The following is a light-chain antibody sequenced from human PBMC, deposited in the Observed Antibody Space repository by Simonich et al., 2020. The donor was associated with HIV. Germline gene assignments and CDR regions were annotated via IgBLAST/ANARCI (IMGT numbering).Light chain of an antibody. J-gene: IGLJ2*01. Sequence: QSALTQPASVSGSPGQSITISCTGTSSDIGGYNYVSWYQQHPGKAPKLMIFYVSYRPSGISHRFSASKSGNTASLTISGLQAEDEADYYCSSYTSTSIVVFGGGTKLTVL. CDR1: SSDIGGYNY. CDR3: SSYTSTSIVV. V-gene: IGLV2-14*03. CDR2: YVS.